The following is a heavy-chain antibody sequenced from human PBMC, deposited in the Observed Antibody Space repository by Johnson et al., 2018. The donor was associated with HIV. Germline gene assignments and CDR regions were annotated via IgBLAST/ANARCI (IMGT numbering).Heavy chain of an antibody. V-gene: IGHV3-30*02. D-gene: IGHD5-24*01. J-gene: IGHJ3*01. CDR1: GFTFSNYG. CDR3: AGGCRDGYTCDVFDV. Sequence: QVQLVESGGGVVQPGASLRLSCEVSGFTFSNYGMHWVRQAPGQGLAWVAFIRSAGRNKYYADSVKARFTIFRDDSESTLDRQMNSLSAEDTAVYFCAGGCRDGYTCDVFDVWGQGTMVTVSS. CDR2: IRSAGRNK.